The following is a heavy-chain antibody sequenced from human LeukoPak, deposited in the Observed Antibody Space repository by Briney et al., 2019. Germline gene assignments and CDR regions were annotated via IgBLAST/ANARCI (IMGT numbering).Heavy chain of an antibody. Sequence: PSETLSLTCTVSGGSISSSSYYWGWIRQPPGKGLEWIGSVYYSGSTYYNPSLKSRVTMSVDTSKNQFSLKLSSVTAADTAVYYCARDKYYYDSSVDYYYMDVWGKGTTVTISS. CDR3: ARDKYYYDSSVDYYYMDV. D-gene: IGHD3-22*01. CDR2: VYYSGST. V-gene: IGHV4-39*07. J-gene: IGHJ6*03. CDR1: GGSISSSSYY.